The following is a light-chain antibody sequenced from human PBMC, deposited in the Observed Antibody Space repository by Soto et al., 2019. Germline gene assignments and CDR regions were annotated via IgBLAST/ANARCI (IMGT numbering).Light chain of an antibody. CDR3: SAWDGSLNGRV. J-gene: IGLJ3*02. V-gene: IGLV1-44*01. CDR2: ANN. Sequence: QSVLTQPPSESGTHGQRVTIPCSGSDSNIGSHPVNWYQQLPRTAPKLLIQANNQPPSGVPDRFSGARSGHSASLASSGLQCEDYADYYWSAWDGSLNGRVFGGGTKLTVL. CDR1: DSNIGSHP.